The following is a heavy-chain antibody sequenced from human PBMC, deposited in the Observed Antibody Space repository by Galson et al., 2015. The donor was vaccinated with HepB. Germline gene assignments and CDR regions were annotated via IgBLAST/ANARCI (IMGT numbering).Heavy chain of an antibody. CDR3: ARGREGDYYGSGSYFDY. D-gene: IGHD3-10*01. V-gene: IGHV1-18*04. CDR1: GYTFTSYG. CDR2: ISAYNGNT. Sequence: SVKVSCKASGYTFTSYGISWVRQAPGQGLEWMGWISAYNGNTNYAQKLQGRVTMTTDTSTSTAYMELRSLRSDDTAVYYCARGREGDYYGSGSYFDYWGQGTLVTVSS. J-gene: IGHJ4*02.